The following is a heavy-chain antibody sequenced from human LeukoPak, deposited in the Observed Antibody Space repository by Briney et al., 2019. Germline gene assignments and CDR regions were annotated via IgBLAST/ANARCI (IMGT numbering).Heavy chain of an antibody. J-gene: IGHJ4*02. V-gene: IGHV3-33*08. Sequence: GTSLRLSCAASGFIFSNYAMHWVRQAPGKGLEWVAVIWYDGSNKYYADSVKGRFTISRDNSKNTLYLQMNSLRAEDTAVYYCARDDSLGLIDYWGQGTLVTVSS. D-gene: IGHD5/OR15-5a*01. CDR2: IWYDGSNK. CDR1: GFIFSNYA. CDR3: ARDDSLGLIDY.